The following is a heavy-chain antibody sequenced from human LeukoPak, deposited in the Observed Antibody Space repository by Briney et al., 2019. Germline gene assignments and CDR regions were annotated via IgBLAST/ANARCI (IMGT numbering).Heavy chain of an antibody. J-gene: IGHJ4*02. CDR2: ISYDGSNK. CDR1: GFTFSSNA. CDR3: ATGGKFDFWSGYHIDN. D-gene: IGHD3-3*01. Sequence: GGSLRLSCEVSGFTFSSNAMHWVRQAPGKGLEWVAVISYDGSNKNFADSVKGRFTVSRDNSKHTLYLHMNSLRSDDTAMYYCATGGKFDFWSGYHIDNWGQGTLVTLSS. V-gene: IGHV3-30*04.